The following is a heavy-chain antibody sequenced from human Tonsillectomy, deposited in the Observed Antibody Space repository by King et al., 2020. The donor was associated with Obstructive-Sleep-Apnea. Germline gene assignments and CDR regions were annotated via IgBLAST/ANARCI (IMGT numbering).Heavy chain of an antibody. CDR3: ARQGSIAAAGPIDY. CDR2: IYYSGST. CDR1: GGSISSYY. D-gene: IGHD6-13*01. V-gene: IGHV4-59*08. Sequence: QLQESGPGLVKPSETLSLTCTVSGGSISSYYWSWIRQPPGKGLEWIGYIYYSGSTNYNPSLKSRVTISVDTSKNQFSLKLSSVTAADTAVYYCARQGSIAAAGPIDYWGQGTLVTASS. J-gene: IGHJ4*02.